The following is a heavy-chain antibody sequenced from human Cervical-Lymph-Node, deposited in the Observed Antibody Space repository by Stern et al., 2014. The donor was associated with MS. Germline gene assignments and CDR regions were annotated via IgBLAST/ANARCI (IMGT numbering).Heavy chain of an antibody. CDR2: IDWNDQK. CDR3: AHRTAGPFDY. CDR1: GFSLTTSGLG. Sequence: QITLKESGPALVKPTQTLTLTCTFSGFSLTTSGLGVGWLRQPPGEALEWLAYIDWNDQKRYSPSLKSRLTITKDTSKNQVVLTLTNVDPVDTATYYCAHRTAGPFDYWGQGTLVTVSS. J-gene: IGHJ4*02. V-gene: IGHV2-5*01.